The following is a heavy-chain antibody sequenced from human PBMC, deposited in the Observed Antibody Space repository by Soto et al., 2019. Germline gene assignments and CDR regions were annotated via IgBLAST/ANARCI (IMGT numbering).Heavy chain of an antibody. D-gene: IGHD3-22*01. CDR3: ARDRGSDYDSTSAYYYY. CDR2: IYSSGAT. V-gene: IGHV4-30-4*01. J-gene: IGHJ4*02. CDR1: GGSISGTDYY. Sequence: SETLSLTCTVSGGSISGTDYYWTWIRQPPGKGLEWIGYIYSSGATSYNPSLESRVTISGDTSKNQFSLKLNSVTAAATAVYYCARDRGSDYDSTSAYYYYWGQGTLVTVSS.